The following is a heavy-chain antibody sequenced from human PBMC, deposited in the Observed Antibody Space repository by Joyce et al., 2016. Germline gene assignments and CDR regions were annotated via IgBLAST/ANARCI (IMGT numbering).Heavy chain of an antibody. CDR1: GLTLSNYG. V-gene: IGHV3-30*18. D-gene: IGHD6-25*01. CDR3: AKILTATYSSGWFLDY. Sequence: QVQLVESGGGVVQPGGSLRLSCAASGLTLSNYGVHWVRQGPGKGRGWVAVISYDGIYKYYADSGKGRFTISRDNSKNTVFLEMNSLRTEDTAVYYCAKILTATYSSGWFLDYWGQGTLVTVSS. J-gene: IGHJ4*02. CDR2: ISYDGIYK.